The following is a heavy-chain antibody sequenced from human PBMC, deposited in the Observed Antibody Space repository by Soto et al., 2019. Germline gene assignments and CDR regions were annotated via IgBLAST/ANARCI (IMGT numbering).Heavy chain of an antibody. CDR2: IYFDGITT. CDR1: GFNVTNTY. Sequence: GGSLRLSCAVSGFNVTNTYMSWVRQAPGKGLVWVSRIYFDGITTNYADSVKGRLTVSRDNAKNTVYLHVNTLRDEDTAVYYCARGGAMGVDYWGQGTLVTVSS. D-gene: IGHD1-26*01. J-gene: IGHJ4*02. CDR3: ARGGAMGVDY. V-gene: IGHV3-74*01.